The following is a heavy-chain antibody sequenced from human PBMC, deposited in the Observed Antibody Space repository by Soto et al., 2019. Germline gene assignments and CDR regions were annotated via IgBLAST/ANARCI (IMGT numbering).Heavy chain of an antibody. CDR2: IKQDGREK. CDR3: AGDGVRNGAYNGWLDP. CDR1: GFGFSSYW. J-gene: IGHJ5*02. V-gene: IGHV3-7*03. Sequence: EVQLVESGGDLVQPGGSLRLSCAASGFGFSSYWMTWVRQAPGKGLEWVANIKQDGREKYYVASVKGRFTISRDNGNNLLYLQMDSLTPDDTAVYYCAGDGVRNGAYNGWLDPWCQGTLVTVSS. D-gene: IGHD3-10*01.